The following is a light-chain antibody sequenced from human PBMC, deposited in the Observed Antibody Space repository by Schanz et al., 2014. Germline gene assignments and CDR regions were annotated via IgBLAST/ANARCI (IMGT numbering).Light chain of an antibody. V-gene: IGLV2-14*03. CDR2: DVN. CDR1: SSDVGGYNY. J-gene: IGLJ2*01. CDR3: SSYTSSSTPLVV. Sequence: QFALTQPASVSGSPGQSITISCTGTSSDVGGYNYVSWYQQHPGKAPKLMIYDVNNRPSGVSNRFSGSKSGNTASLTISGLQAEDEADYYCSSYTSSSTPLVVFGGGTKLTVL.